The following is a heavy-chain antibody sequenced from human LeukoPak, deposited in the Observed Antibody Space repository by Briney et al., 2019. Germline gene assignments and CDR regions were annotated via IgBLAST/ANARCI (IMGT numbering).Heavy chain of an antibody. CDR1: GYTFTGYY. Sequence: GASVKVSCKASGYTFTGYYMHWVRQAPGQGLEWMGWINPNSGGTNYAQKFQGRVTMTRDTSISTAYMELSRLRSDDTAVYYCARDRVSNRIAAAGTVAAYWGQGTLVTVSS. J-gene: IGHJ4*02. CDR3: ARDRVSNRIAAAGTVAAY. V-gene: IGHV1-2*02. CDR2: INPNSGGT. D-gene: IGHD6-13*01.